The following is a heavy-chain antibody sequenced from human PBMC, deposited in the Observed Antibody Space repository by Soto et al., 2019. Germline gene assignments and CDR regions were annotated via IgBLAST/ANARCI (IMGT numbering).Heavy chain of an antibody. CDR3: ARFEWFTRGWFDP. J-gene: IGHJ5*02. V-gene: IGHV4-34*01. CDR1: GGSFSGYY. D-gene: IGHD3-3*01. CDR2: INHSGST. Sequence: PSETLSLTCAVYGGSFSGYYWSWIRQPPGKGLEWIGEINHSGSTNYNPSLRSRVTISVDTSKNQFSLKLSSVTAADTAVYYCARFEWFTRGWFDPWGQGTLVTVSS.